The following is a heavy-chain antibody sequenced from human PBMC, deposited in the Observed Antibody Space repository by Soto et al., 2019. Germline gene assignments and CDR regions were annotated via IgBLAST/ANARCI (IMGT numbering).Heavy chain of an antibody. D-gene: IGHD1-26*01. CDR3: ARVGGSYRLDY. J-gene: IGHJ4*02. CDR1: GGSISSYY. V-gene: IGHV4-59*01. Sequence: QVQLQESGPGLVKPSETLSLTCTVSGGSISSYYWSWIRQPPGKGLEWLGYIYYSGSTTYNTSLKSRVTISVDTSKNQFSLKLSSVTAADTAVYYCARVGGSYRLDYCGQGTLVTFSS. CDR2: IYYSGST.